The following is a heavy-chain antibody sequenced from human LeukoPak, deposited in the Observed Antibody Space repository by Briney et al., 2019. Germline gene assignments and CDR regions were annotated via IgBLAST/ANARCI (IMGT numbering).Heavy chain of an antibody. CDR2: IRSKPNSYAT. V-gene: IGHV3-73*01. CDR1: GFTFSAST. J-gene: IGHJ4*02. CDR3: TTVDTIMV. Sequence: GRSLRLSCAASGFTFSASTMHWVRHASGKGLEWVGRIRSKPNSYATTYAASVKGRFTTARDDSKNTAYLQMNSLETEDTAVYYCTTVDTIMVWGQGTLVTVSS. D-gene: IGHD5-18*01.